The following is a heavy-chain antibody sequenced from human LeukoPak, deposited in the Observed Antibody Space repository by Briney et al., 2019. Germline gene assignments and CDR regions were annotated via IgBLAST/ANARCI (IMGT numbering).Heavy chain of an antibody. Sequence: GGSLRLSCAASGFTFSSYAMSWVRQAPGKGLEWVSAISGSGGSTYYADSVKGRFTISRHNSKNTLYLQMNSLRAEDTAVYYCARAPSSRGDFDYWGQGTLVTVSS. CDR1: GFTFSSYA. J-gene: IGHJ4*02. V-gene: IGHV3-23*01. CDR3: ARAPSSRGDFDY. CDR2: ISGSGGST. D-gene: IGHD3-10*01.